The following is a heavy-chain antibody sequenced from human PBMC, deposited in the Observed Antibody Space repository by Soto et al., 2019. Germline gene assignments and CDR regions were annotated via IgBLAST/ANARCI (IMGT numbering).Heavy chain of an antibody. Sequence: QVQLQESGPGLVKPSQTLSLTCTVSGGSISSGGYYWSWIRQHPGKGLEWIGYIYYSGSTYYNPSLKSRVTISVDTSKNQFSLKLSSVTAADTAVYYCARDSRSSWYSDYYYGMDVWGQGTTVTVSS. CDR1: GGSISSGGYY. D-gene: IGHD6-13*01. CDR2: IYYSGST. V-gene: IGHV4-31*03. J-gene: IGHJ6*02. CDR3: ARDSRSSWYSDYYYGMDV.